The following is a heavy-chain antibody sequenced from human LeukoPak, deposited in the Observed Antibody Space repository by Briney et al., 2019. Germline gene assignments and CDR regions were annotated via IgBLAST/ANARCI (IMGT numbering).Heavy chain of an antibody. J-gene: IGHJ4*02. CDR3: ATRGDLSWFGALRH. D-gene: IGHD3-16*02. Sequence: PGGSLRLSCVVSGLSFSNYWMDWVRQAPGKGLEWVAFIKQDGSETSYVDSEKGRFTISRANARNSLFLQMNRLRAEDTAVYYCATRGDLSWFGALRHWSQGTLVTVSS. CDR1: GLSFSNYW. CDR2: IKQDGSET. V-gene: IGHV3-7*01.